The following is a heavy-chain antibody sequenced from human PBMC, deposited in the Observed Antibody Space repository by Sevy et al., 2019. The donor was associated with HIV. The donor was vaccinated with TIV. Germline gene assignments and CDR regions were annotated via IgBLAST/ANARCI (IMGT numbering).Heavy chain of an antibody. CDR3: ARSRGGSYFTYYFDY. D-gene: IGHD1-26*01. CDR2: IKQDGSEK. V-gene: IGHV3-7*01. J-gene: IGHJ4*02. CDR1: GFIFSSYW. Sequence: GGSLRLSCAASGFIFSSYWMSWVRQAPGKGLEWVASIKQDGSEKYYVDPVKGRFTISRDNAKNSLYLQMNSLRAEDTAVYYCARSRGGSYFTYYFDYWGQGTLVTVSS.